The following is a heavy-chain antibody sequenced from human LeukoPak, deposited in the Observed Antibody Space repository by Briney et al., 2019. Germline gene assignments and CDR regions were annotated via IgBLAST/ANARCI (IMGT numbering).Heavy chain of an antibody. D-gene: IGHD6-13*01. Sequence: GASVKVSCKASGYTFTSYDINWVRQAPGQGLEWMGWINPNSGGTNYAQKFQGRVTMTRDTSISTAYMELSRLRSDDTAVYYCARISSSLHFDYWGQGTLVTVSS. CDR3: ARISSSLHFDY. CDR2: INPNSGGT. J-gene: IGHJ4*02. CDR1: GYTFTSYD. V-gene: IGHV1-2*02.